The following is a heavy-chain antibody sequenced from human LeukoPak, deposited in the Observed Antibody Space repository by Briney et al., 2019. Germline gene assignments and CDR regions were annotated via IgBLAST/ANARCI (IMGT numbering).Heavy chain of an antibody. Sequence: GGSLRLSCAASGFTFSSYAMHWVRQAPGKGLEWVAVISYDGSNKYYADSVKGRFTISRDNSKNTLYLQMNSLRAEDTAVYYCAKDRSSGWFYYFDYWGQGTLVTVS. CDR3: AKDRSSGWFYYFDY. V-gene: IGHV3-30-3*01. CDR2: ISYDGSNK. D-gene: IGHD6-19*01. CDR1: GFTFSSYA. J-gene: IGHJ4*02.